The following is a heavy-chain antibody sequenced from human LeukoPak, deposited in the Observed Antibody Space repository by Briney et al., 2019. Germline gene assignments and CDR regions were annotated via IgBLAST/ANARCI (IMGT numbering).Heavy chain of an antibody. Sequence: SQTLSLTCTVSGGSVSSGSYYWSWIRQPAGKGLEWIGRIYTSGSTNYNPSLKSRVTISVDTSKNQFSLKLSSVTAVDTAVYYCARDQEAYCSSTSCYEYSYYMDVWGKGTTVTISS. CDR3: ARDQEAYCSSTSCYEYSYYMDV. V-gene: IGHV4-61*02. D-gene: IGHD2-2*01. CDR2: IYTSGST. J-gene: IGHJ6*03. CDR1: GGSVSSGSYY.